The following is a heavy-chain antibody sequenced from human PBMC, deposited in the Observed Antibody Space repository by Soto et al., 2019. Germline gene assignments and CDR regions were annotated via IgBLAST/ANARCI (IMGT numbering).Heavy chain of an antibody. CDR2: ISSSSSTI. J-gene: IGHJ6*02. CDR3: ARADSGYAHGYYYYGMDV. D-gene: IGHD5-12*01. Sequence: EVQLVESGGGLVQPGGSLRLSCAASGFTFSSYSMNWVRQAPGKGLEWVSYISSSSSTIYYADSVKGRLTISRDNAKNSLYLQMNRLRAEDTAVYYCARADSGYAHGYYYYGMDVWGQGTTVTVSS. CDR1: GFTFSSYS. V-gene: IGHV3-48*01.